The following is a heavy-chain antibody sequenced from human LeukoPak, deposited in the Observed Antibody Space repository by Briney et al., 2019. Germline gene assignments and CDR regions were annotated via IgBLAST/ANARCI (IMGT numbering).Heavy chain of an antibody. J-gene: IGHJ4*02. CDR1: GYTFTNYG. CDR2: ISAYNGNT. D-gene: IGHD5-24*01. V-gene: IGHV1-18*01. Sequence: ASVKVSCKASGYTFTNYGVSWVRQAPGQGLEWMGWISAYNGNTNYAQKIQGRVTMTTDTSTTTAYKELRSLRSDDTAVYYCARDPGRDGYKEDYWGQGSLVTVSS. CDR3: ARDPGRDGYKEDY.